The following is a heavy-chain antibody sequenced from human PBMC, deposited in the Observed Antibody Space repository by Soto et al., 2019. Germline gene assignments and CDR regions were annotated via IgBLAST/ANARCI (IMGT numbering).Heavy chain of an antibody. D-gene: IGHD2-2*03. CDR1: GFTFSSYA. CDR2: ISGSGGST. J-gene: IGHJ5*02. V-gene: IGHV3-23*01. CDR3: AKAPDGFPYAGWFDP. Sequence: GGSLRLSCAASGFTFSSYAMSWVRQAPGKGLEWVSAISGSGGSTYYADSVKGRFTISRDNSKNTLYLQMNSLRAEDTAVYYCAKAPDGFPYAGWFDPWGQGTLVTVSS.